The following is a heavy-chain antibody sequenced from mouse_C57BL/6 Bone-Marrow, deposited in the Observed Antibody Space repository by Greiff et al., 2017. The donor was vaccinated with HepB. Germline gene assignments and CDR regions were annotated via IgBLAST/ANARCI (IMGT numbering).Heavy chain of an antibody. V-gene: IGHV1-4*01. D-gene: IGHD1-1*02. CDR1: GYTFTSYT. CDR2: INPSSGYT. J-gene: IGHJ4*01. CDR3: ARVVFYYAMDY. Sequence: VKLQQSGAELARPGASVKMSCKASGYTFTSYTMHWVKQRPGQGLEWIGYINPSSGYTKYNQKFKDKATLTADKSSSTAYMQLSSLTSEDSAVYYCARVVFYYAMDYWGQGTSVTVSS.